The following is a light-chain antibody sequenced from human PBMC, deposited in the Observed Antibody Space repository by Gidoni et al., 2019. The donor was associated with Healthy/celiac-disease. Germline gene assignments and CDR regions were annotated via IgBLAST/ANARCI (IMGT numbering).Light chain of an antibody. CDR2: AAS. Sequence: EIVLTQSPATLSLSPGERATLSCRASQSVSSYLARYQQKPGQAPRLLIYAASNRATGIPARFRGRWSWTEFPPPIRSLEPEDFAVFYCSPRRNWPPPFPFRPGNKVDIK. CDR3: SPRRNWPPPFP. CDR1: QSVSSY. V-gene: IGKV3-11*01. J-gene: IGKJ3*01.